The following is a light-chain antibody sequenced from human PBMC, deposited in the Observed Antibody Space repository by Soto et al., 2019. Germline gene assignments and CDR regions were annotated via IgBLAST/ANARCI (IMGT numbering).Light chain of an antibody. CDR2: DAS. J-gene: IGKJ5*01. CDR1: QGFSSY. V-gene: IGKV1-9*01. Sequence: EILMTQSPATLSSSPVERFTITCRASQGFSSYLAWYQQKPGKAPKLLIYDASTWQSGVPSRFSGSGSGTEFTLTISSLQPEDFATYYCQQLNNYPITFGQGTRLEIK. CDR3: QQLNNYPIT.